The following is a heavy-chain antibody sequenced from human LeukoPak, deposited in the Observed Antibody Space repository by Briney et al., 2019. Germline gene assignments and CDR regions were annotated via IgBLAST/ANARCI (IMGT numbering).Heavy chain of an antibody. V-gene: IGHV3-23*01. D-gene: IGHD6-19*01. CDR2: ISGSGGTT. Sequence: GGSLRLSCAASGVTVSSNYMNWVREAPGKGLEWVSAISGSGGTTYYADSVKGRFTISRENSKNTLYLQMNSLRAEDTAVYYCERDGYSSGWAQESGYYYGMAVWGQGTTVTVSS. CDR3: ERDGYSSGWAQESGYYYGMAV. CDR1: GVTVSSNY. J-gene: IGHJ6*02.